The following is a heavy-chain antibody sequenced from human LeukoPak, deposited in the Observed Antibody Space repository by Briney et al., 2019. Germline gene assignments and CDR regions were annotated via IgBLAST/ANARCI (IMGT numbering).Heavy chain of an antibody. J-gene: IGHJ4*02. CDR1: GFSFSDYE. V-gene: IGHV3-48*03. D-gene: IGHD6-13*01. CDR2: ISSSGATI. Sequence: GGSLRLSCEASGFSFSDYEMNWVRQAPGQGLEWVSYISSSGATIYYADSVRGRITVSRDNAKNSLYLQMDSLRVEDTAIYYCAREGSSWYGIDYWGQGTLVTVSP. CDR3: AREGSSWYGIDY.